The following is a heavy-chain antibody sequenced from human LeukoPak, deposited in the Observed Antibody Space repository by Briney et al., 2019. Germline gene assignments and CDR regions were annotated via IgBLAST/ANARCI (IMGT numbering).Heavy chain of an antibody. D-gene: IGHD3-3*01. Sequence: SETLSLTCTVSGGSFSSSSYYWGWIRQPPGTGLEWIGSIYYSGSTYYNPSLKSRVTISVDTSKNQFSLKLSSATAADTAVYYCARSGYYDFWSGYYTYAEYFQHWGQGTLVTVSS. V-gene: IGHV4-39*07. CDR1: GGSFSSSSYY. CDR3: ARSGYYDFWSGYYTYAEYFQH. J-gene: IGHJ1*01. CDR2: IYYSGST.